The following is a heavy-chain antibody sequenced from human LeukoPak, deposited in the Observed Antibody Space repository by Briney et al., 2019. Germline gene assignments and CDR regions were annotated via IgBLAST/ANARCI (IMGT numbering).Heavy chain of an antibody. J-gene: IGHJ4*02. CDR3: ARDHGTDGTTFTLNFDC. CDR1: GYRFPSYY. V-gene: IGHV1-2*02. CDR2: INPNNGAT. D-gene: IGHD1-1*01. Sequence: ASVKVSCKASGYRFPSYYIHWVRQAPGQGPEWMGWINPNNGATKYAQKFQGGVTLTTDTSLTTVFMELTWLTSDDTATYYCARDHGTDGTTFTLNFDCWGQGTLVTVSS.